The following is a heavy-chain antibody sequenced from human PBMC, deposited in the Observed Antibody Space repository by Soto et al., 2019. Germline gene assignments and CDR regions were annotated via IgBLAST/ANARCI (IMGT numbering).Heavy chain of an antibody. J-gene: IGHJ5*02. Sequence: PSETLSLTCTVSGGSISSYYWSWIRQPPGKGLEWIGYIYYSGSTNYNPSLKSRVTISVDRSKNQFSLKLSSVTAADTAVYYCASRPSGSGFDPWGQGTLVTVSS. CDR2: IYYSGST. CDR1: GGSISSYY. D-gene: IGHD1-26*01. CDR3: ASRPSGSGFDP. V-gene: IGHV4-59*12.